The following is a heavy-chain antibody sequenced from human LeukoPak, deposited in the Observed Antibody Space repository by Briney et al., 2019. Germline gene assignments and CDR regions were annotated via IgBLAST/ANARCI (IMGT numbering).Heavy chain of an antibody. Sequence: SETLSLTCSVSDYSISRGYYWGWIRQPPGKGLEWIGSVYHSGNAQYNPSLKSRLTMSVDTSKNQLSLKLSSVTAADTAVYYCVREMYYYGSGSQEYYYYMDVWGKGTTVTVSS. CDR2: VYHSGNA. J-gene: IGHJ6*03. V-gene: IGHV4-38-2*02. CDR1: DYSISRGYY. D-gene: IGHD3-10*01. CDR3: VREMYYYGSGSQEYYYYMDV.